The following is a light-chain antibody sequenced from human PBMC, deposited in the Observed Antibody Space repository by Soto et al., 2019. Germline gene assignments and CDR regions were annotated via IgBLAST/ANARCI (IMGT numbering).Light chain of an antibody. CDR2: SND. V-gene: IGLV1-47*02. CDR1: SSNIGSNA. J-gene: IGLJ1*01. CDR3: SAWDDSLGGYV. Sequence: QSVLTQSPSASGTPGQTITISCSGSSSNIGSNAVYWYQQLSGSAPKLLMHSNDQRPSGVPDRFSGSRSGTSASLAVSGLRSEDEAEYFCSAWDDSLGGYVFGPGTKLTVL.